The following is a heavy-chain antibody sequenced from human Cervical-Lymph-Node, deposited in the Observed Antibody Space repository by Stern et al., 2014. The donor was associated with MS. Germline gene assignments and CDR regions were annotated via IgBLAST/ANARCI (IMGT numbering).Heavy chain of an antibody. V-gene: IGHV7-4-1*02. Sequence: QVQLVQSGSELKKPGASVRVSCKTSGYTFNTHSVNWVRQAPGQGLEWMGWINTKTGNPTYAQGFRGRFVFSLDASVRTAYLEISVLKADDTAVYYCTRGTTMVRGRFDPGGQGTPVTVSS. D-gene: IGHD3-10*01. J-gene: IGHJ5*02. CDR1: GYTFNTHS. CDR2: INTKTGNP. CDR3: TRGTTMVRGRFDP.